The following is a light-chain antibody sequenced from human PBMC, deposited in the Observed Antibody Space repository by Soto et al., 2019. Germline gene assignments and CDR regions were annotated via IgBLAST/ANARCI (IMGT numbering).Light chain of an antibody. CDR1: QGISSW. CDR2: DAS. J-gene: IGKJ1*01. V-gene: IGKV1-5*01. CDR3: QKYNSYSNT. Sequence: DIPMTQSPSTLSASVGDRVTITCRASQGISSWLAWYQQKPGKAPKLLIYDASSLESGVPSRFSGSGSGTEFTLTISSLQPDDFATYYCQKYNSYSNTFGQGTKVEIK.